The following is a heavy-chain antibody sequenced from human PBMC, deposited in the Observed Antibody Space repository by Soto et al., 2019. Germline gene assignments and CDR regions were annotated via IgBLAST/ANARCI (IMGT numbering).Heavy chain of an antibody. V-gene: IGHV3-7*03. D-gene: IGHD6-19*01. CDR1: GFTFISSF. Sequence: PGGSLRLSCVASGFTFISSFMGWIRQAPGKGLEWVANINQDGGVTYYVDSVEGRFTISRDNTKDSLYLQMNSLRGEDTAIYYCARYYRGSGSYFFDYWGQGTPVTVSS. J-gene: IGHJ4*02. CDR3: ARYYRGSGSYFFDY. CDR2: INQDGGVT.